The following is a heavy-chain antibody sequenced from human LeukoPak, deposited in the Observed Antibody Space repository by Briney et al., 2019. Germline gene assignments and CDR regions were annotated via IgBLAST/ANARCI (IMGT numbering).Heavy chain of an antibody. CDR3: AREGESYPFDY. J-gene: IGHJ4*02. D-gene: IGHD1-26*01. V-gene: IGHV3-7*03. Sequence: PGGSLRLSCAASGFTFSSYWMSWVRQAPGKGLEWVANIKQDGSEKYYVDSVKGRFTISRDNAKDSLYLQMNSLRAEDTAVYYCAREGESYPFDYWGQGTLVTVSS. CDR2: IKQDGSEK. CDR1: GFTFSSYW.